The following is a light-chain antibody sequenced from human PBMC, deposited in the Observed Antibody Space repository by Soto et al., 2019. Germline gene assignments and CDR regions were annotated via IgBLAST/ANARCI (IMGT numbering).Light chain of an antibody. V-gene: IGKV3-15*01. CDR2: GAS. J-gene: IGKJ5*01. Sequence: EIVRTQSPATLSVSPGERATLSCRASQSVSSKLAWYQQKPGQAPRLLIYGASTRATGIPARFSGSGSGTDFTLTISSLQPEDFATYYCQQSYSTPITFGQGTRLE. CDR3: QQSYSTPIT. CDR1: QSVSSK.